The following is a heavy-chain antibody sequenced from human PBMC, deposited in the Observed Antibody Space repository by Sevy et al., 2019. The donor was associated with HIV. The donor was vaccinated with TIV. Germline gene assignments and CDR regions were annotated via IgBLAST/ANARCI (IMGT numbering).Heavy chain of an antibody. CDR3: ARHATIIVGATTGY. Sequence: SETLSLTCTVSGGSISSSSYYWGWIRQPPGKGLEWIGSIYYNGSTYYNPSLKSRVTISVDTSKNQYSLKLSSVTAADTAVYYCARHATIIVGATTGYWGQGTLVTVSS. CDR1: GGSISSSSYY. CDR2: IYYNGST. V-gene: IGHV4-39*01. D-gene: IGHD1-26*01. J-gene: IGHJ4*02.